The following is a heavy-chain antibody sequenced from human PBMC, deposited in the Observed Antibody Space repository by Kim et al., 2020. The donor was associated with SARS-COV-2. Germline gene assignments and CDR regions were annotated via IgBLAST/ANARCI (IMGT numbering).Heavy chain of an antibody. CDR1: GGSISSSSYY. CDR3: AKHTLGYCSGGFCSAE. CDR2: IYYSGST. V-gene: IGHV4-39*07. D-gene: IGHD2-15*01. J-gene: IGHJ1*01. Sequence: SETLSLTCTVSGGSISSSSYYWGWIRQPPGKGLEWIASIYYSGSTYYNPSPKSRVTISVDTSKNQFSLKLSSVTAADTAVYYCAKHTLGYCSGGFCSAE.